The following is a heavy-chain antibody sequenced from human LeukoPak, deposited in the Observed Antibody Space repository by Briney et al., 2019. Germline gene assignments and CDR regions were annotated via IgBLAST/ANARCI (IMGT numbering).Heavy chain of an antibody. CDR2: IWYDGSSR. CDR3: ARDHADCSGGRCHSISQDFYMDV. Sequence: GGSLRLSCAASGFTFSSFAIHWVRQAPGKGLEWVAIIWYDGSSRYFADSVKGRFTVPRDNSKNTLYLQMNGLRAEDTAVYYCARDHADCSGGRCHSISQDFYMDVWGKGTTVTVSS. CDR1: GFTFSSFA. V-gene: IGHV3-33*01. D-gene: IGHD2-15*01. J-gene: IGHJ6*03.